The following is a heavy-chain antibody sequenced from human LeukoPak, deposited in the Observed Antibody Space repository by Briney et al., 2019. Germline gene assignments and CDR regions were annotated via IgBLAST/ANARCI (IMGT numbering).Heavy chain of an antibody. V-gene: IGHV4-59*12. CDR1: SGFITAYY. CDR2: VYYTGST. Sequence: PSETLSLTCSVSSGFITAYYWSWIRQPPGKGLEWIGYVYYTGSTEYNPSLRSRVTISLEMSTHQFSLKLNSVTAADTAMYYCARIYYYYYYMDVWGKGTTVTVSS. J-gene: IGHJ6*03. CDR3: ARIYYYYYYMDV.